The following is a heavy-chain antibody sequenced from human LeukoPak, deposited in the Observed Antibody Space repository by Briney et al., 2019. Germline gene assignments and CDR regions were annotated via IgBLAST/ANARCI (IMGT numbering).Heavy chain of an antibody. CDR1: GGTFSSYA. CDR3: ARDLFTYYDSSGLRF. V-gene: IGHV1-69*13. Sequence: SVKVSCKASGGTFSSYAISWVRQAPGQGLELMGGIIPIFGTANYAQKFQGRVTITADESTSTAYMELSSLRSEDTAVYYCARDLFTYYDSSGLRFWGQGTLVTVSS. D-gene: IGHD3-22*01. J-gene: IGHJ4*02. CDR2: IIPIFGTA.